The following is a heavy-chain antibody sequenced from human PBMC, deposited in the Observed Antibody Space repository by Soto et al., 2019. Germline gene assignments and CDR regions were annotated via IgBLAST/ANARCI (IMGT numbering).Heavy chain of an antibody. J-gene: IGHJ4*02. CDR1: GFTFSSYA. CDR2: ISYDGSNK. V-gene: IGHV3-30-3*01. CDR3: ARPPGTTGVY. Sequence: QVQLVESGGGVVQPGRSLRLSCAASGFTFSSYAMHWVRQAPGKGLEWVAVISYDGSNKYYADSVKGRFTISRDNSKNTLYLQMNSLRGEDTAVYYCARPPGTTGVYWGQGTLVTVSS. D-gene: IGHD1-7*01.